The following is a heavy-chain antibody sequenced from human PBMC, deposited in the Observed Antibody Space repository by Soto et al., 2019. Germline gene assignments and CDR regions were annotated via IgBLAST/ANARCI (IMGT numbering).Heavy chain of an antibody. CDR1: GASLDNSTYY. Sequence: SETLSLTCAVSGASLDNSTYYWGWLRQPPGKGLEWIGCVYYSGSTYYSPSLKSRFTMSVDSSKNQFSLNLGSVTATDTAVYHCVSINAGGYYCFDYWGQGTPVTVSS. J-gene: IGHJ4*02. D-gene: IGHD3-3*02. CDR3: VSINAGGYYCFDY. CDR2: VYYSGST. V-gene: IGHV4-39*01.